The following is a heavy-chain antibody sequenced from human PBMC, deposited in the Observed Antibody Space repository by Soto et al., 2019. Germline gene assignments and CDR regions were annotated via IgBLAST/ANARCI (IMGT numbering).Heavy chain of an antibody. CDR2: LSWNGVTI. CDR3: AASRAYDRRDSACCHYGMDV. D-gene: IGHD5-12*01. V-gene: IGHV3-9*01. CDR1: GFTFDDYA. Sequence: EVQLVESGGGLVQPGRSLRLSCAASGFTFDDYAMHWVRQVPGKGLQWVSGLSWNGVTIGYAASVKGRFIISTDNAEKSLYVPTTGLRRDDPLLYFCAASRAYDRRDSACCHYGMDVWFLGTTVTVS. J-gene: IGHJ6*02.